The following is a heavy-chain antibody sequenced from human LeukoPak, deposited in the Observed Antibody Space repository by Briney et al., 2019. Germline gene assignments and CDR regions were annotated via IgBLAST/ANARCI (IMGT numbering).Heavy chain of an antibody. D-gene: IGHD3-9*01. CDR3: AGGRYYDILTDHFDY. J-gene: IGHJ4*02. V-gene: IGHV1-2*06. CDR1: GYTFTGYY. Sequence: ASVKVSCKASGYTFTGYYMHWVRQAPGQGLEWMGRINPNSGGTNYAQKFQGRVTMTRDTPISTAYMELSRLRSDDTAVYYCAGGRYYDILTDHFDYWGQGTLVTVSS. CDR2: INPNSGGT.